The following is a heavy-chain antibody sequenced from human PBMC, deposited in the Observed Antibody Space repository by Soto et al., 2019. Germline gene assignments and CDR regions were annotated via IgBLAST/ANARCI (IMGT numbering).Heavy chain of an antibody. CDR1: GFTFSSYA. CDR3: AKEFGGPPDYFDY. D-gene: IGHD3-16*01. J-gene: IGHJ4*01. CDR2: ISGSGGTT. V-gene: IGHV3-23*01. Sequence: HPGGSLRLSCAASGFTFSSYAMGWVRQAPTKGLEWVAAISGSGGTTLYADSLKGRFTISRDNSKNTLYLQMNSLRGEDTARYYCAKEFGGPPDYFDYWGQGTLVTVSS.